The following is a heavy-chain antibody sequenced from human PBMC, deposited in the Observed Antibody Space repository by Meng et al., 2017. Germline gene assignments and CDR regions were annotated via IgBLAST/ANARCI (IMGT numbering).Heavy chain of an antibody. D-gene: IGHD4-17*01. Sequence: ASVKVCKASGYTFTSYYMHWVRQAPGQGLEWMGIINPSGGSTSYAQKFQGRVTMTRDTSTSTVYMELSSLRSEDTAVYYCARELTTVTDHYGNDAFDIWGQGTMVTVSS. CDR2: INPSGGST. CDR3: ARELTTVTDHYGNDAFDI. J-gene: IGHJ3*02. CDR1: GYTFTSYY. V-gene: IGHV1-46*01.